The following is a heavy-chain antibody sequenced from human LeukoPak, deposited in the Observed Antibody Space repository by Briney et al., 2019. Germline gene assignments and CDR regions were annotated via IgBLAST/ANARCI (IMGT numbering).Heavy chain of an antibody. CDR1: GYTFTSYG. Sequence: ASVKVSCKASGYTFTSYGISWVRQAPGQGLEWMGWISAYNGNTNYAQKLQGRVTMTTDTSTSTAYMELRSLRSDDTTVYYCARDPTPRLRFLEWLFFGYWGQGTLVTVSS. CDR2: ISAYNGNT. CDR3: ARDPTPRLRFLEWLFFGY. V-gene: IGHV1-18*01. D-gene: IGHD3-3*01. J-gene: IGHJ4*02.